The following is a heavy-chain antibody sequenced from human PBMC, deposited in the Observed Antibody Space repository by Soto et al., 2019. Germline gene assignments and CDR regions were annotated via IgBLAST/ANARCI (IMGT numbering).Heavy chain of an antibody. Sequence: QVQLVQSGDEVKKPGASVKVSCKASGYIFVNYGITWVRQAQGQGLEWMGWISPYTGNTHSATKVQGRLTMTTDTSTSTAYMVLGILTSDDMAVYYCVMVDNYVTPTPQVVWGQGTTVSVSS. CDR3: VMVDNYVTPTPQVV. CDR2: ISPYTGNT. V-gene: IGHV1-18*03. D-gene: IGHD3-16*01. J-gene: IGHJ6*02. CDR1: GYIFVNYG.